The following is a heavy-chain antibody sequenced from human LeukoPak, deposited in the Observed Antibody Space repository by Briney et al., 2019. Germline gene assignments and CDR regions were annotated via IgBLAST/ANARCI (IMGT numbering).Heavy chain of an antibody. Sequence: PGGSLRLSCAASGFTFTSYAMSWVRQAPGKGLEWVSAVISSGGSTYNADSVKGRFTISRDNSKNTLYLQMNSLRAEDTAVYYCAKGNGYNIWVDYWGQGTLVTVSS. D-gene: IGHD5-24*01. CDR2: VISSGGST. V-gene: IGHV3-23*01. CDR3: AKGNGYNIWVDY. J-gene: IGHJ4*02. CDR1: GFTFTSYA.